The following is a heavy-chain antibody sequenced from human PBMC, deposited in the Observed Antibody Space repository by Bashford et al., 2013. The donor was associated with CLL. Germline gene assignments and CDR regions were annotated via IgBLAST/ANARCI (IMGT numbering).Heavy chain of an antibody. J-gene: IGHJ3*01. CDR1: KYKFVDYV. CDR2: IDPSDGDT. Sequence: ASVKVSCQAFKYKFVDYVLHWVRQAPGQGLEWLGRIDPSDGDTKIAQKFQGRVSMTRDTYSRTAYMTLNELTSDDTALYYCALILMTDVYSPPDVWGQGTKVTVSS. CDR3: ALILMTDVYSPPDV. D-gene: IGHD3-9*01. V-gene: IGHV1-2*06.